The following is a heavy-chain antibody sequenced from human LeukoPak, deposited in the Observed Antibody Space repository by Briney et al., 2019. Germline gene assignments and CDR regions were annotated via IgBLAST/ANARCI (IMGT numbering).Heavy chain of an antibody. V-gene: IGHV4-59*01. J-gene: IGHJ5*02. CDR2: IYYSGST. D-gene: IGHD3-22*01. CDR3: ARDRASGYYTGNWFDP. CDR1: GGSISSYY. Sequence: PSETLSLTCTVSGGSISSYYWSWIRQPPGKGLEWIGYIYYSGSTNYNPSLKSRVTISVDTSKNQFSPKLSSVTAADTAVYYCARDRASGYYTGNWFDPWGQGTLVTVSS.